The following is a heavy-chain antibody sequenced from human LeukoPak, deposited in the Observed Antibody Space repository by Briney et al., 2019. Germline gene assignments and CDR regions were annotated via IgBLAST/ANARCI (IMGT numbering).Heavy chain of an antibody. Sequence: PGGSLRLSCAASGFTFSSYSMNWVRQGPGKGLEWVSGISWNSGTIGYAGSVKGRFTISRDNAKNSLYLQMKSLRAEDTALYYCVKDLGSSIRNPTFDYWGQGTLVTVSS. CDR1: GFTFSSYS. CDR3: VKDLGSSIRNPTFDY. J-gene: IGHJ4*02. D-gene: IGHD2-2*01. V-gene: IGHV3-9*01. CDR2: ISWNSGTI.